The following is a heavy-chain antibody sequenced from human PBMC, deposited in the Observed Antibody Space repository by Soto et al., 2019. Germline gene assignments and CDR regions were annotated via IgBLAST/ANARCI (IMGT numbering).Heavy chain of an antibody. V-gene: IGHV3-49*03. D-gene: IGHD3-3*01. CDR2: ISTEPYGAAT. J-gene: IGHJ5*01. Sequence: VQLAESGGGLVQPGRSLRLSCATSGFRFGDYGMSWFRQAPGKGLEWVGFISTEPYGAATQYAASEKGRFTITRDDSKRIVDLQMSSLKTEDTAIYYCSRKVTLSGVVLPTHWFDSWGQGTLVTVSS. CDR3: SRKVTLSGVVLPTHWFDS. CDR1: GFRFGDYG.